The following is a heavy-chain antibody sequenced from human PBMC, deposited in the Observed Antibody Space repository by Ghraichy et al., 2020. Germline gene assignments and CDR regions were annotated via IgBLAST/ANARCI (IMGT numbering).Heavy chain of an antibody. CDR3: ARGAERTYYYDSRPSYYFDY. Sequence: SETLSLTCTVSGGSISSYYWSWIRQPPGKGLEWIGYIYYSGSTNYNPSLKSRVTISVDTSKNQFSLKLSSVTAADTAVYYCARGAERTYYYDSRPSYYFDYWGQGTLVTVSS. CDR1: GGSISSYY. J-gene: IGHJ4*02. D-gene: IGHD3-22*01. V-gene: IGHV4-59*08. CDR2: IYYSGST.